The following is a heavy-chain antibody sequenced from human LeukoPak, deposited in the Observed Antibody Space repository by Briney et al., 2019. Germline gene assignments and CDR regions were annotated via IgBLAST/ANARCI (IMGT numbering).Heavy chain of an antibody. D-gene: IGHD3-22*01. V-gene: IGHV3-23*01. Sequence: GGSLRLSCAPSGFTFSRYAMRWVRQAPGKGLEWVSAISGSGGSTYYADSVKGRFTISRDNSKNTLYLQMNSLRAEDPAVYYCASDGSSGYYDAFDIWGQGTMVTVSS. CDR2: ISGSGGST. CDR3: ASDGSSGYYDAFDI. CDR1: GFTFSRYA. J-gene: IGHJ3*02.